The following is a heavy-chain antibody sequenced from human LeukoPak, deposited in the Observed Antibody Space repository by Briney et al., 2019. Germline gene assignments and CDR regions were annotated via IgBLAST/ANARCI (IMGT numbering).Heavy chain of an antibody. CDR2: IKSKTDGGTT. D-gene: IGHD2-15*01. V-gene: IGHV3-15*01. Sequence: GGSLRLSCAASGFTFSNAWMSWARQAPGKGLEWVGRIKSKTDGGTTDYAAPVKGRFTISRDDSKNTLYLQMNSLKTEDTAVYYCTTDPSHLLYCSGGSCYAHYYYYMDVWGKGTTVTVSS. CDR3: TTDPSHLLYCSGGSCYAHYYYYMDV. J-gene: IGHJ6*03. CDR1: GFTFSNAW.